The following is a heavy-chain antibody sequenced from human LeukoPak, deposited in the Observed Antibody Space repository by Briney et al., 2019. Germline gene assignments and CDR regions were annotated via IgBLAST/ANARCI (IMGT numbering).Heavy chain of an antibody. V-gene: IGHV3-11*04. J-gene: IGHJ4*02. Sequence: SGGSLRLSCAASGFTFSDYYMSWIRQAPGKGLEWVSYISSSGSTIYYADSVKGRFTISRDNAKNSLYLQMDSLRAEDTAVYYCARDGPYYDVLTGYYKAYFDYWGQGALVTVSS. CDR1: GFTFSDYY. CDR3: ARDGPYYDVLTGYYKAYFDY. CDR2: ISSSGSTI. D-gene: IGHD3-9*01.